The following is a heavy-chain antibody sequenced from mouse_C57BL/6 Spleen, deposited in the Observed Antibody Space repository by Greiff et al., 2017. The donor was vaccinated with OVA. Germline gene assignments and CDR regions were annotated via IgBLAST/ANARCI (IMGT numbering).Heavy chain of an antibody. CDR1: GYTFTSYW. CDR2: IDPSDSYT. CDR3: ARSVYGSSCASWFAY. V-gene: IGHV1-69*01. D-gene: IGHD1-1*01. Sequence: QVQLQQPGAELVMPGASVKLSCKASGYTFTSYWMHWVKQRPGQGLEWIGEIDPSDSYTHYNQKFKGKSTLTVDKYSSTAYMQLSSLTSEDAAVYYCARSVYGSSCASWFAYWGQGTLVTVSA. J-gene: IGHJ3*01.